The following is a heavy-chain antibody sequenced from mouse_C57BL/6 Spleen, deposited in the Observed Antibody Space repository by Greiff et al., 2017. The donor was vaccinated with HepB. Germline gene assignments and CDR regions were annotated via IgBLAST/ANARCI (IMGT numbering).Heavy chain of an antibody. CDR1: GFNIKDDY. J-gene: IGHJ4*01. V-gene: IGHV14-4*01. CDR2: IDPENGDT. CDR3: TTNEGNAMDY. Sequence: EVKLQQSGAELVRPGASVKLSCTASGFNIKDDYMHWVKQRPEQGLEWIGWIDPENGDTEYASKFQGKATITADTSSNTAYLQLSSLTSEDTAVYYCTTNEGNAMDYWGQGTSVTVSS.